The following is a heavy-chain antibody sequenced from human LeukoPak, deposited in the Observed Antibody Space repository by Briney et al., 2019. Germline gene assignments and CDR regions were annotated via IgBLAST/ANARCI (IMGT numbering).Heavy chain of an antibody. J-gene: IGHJ3*02. Sequence: GGSLRLSCPASGFTFGDYAMSWVRQASGKGLEWVGFIRSKAYGGTTEYAASVKGRFTISRDDSKSIAYLQMNSLKTEDTAVYYCTRDPRGSYGPDAFDIWGQGTMVTVSS. CDR2: IRSKAYGGTT. D-gene: IGHD1-26*01. CDR1: GFTFGDYA. V-gene: IGHV3-49*04. CDR3: TRDPRGSYGPDAFDI.